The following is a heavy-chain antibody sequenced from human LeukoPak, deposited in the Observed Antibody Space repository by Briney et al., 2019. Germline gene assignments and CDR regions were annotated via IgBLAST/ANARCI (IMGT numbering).Heavy chain of an antibody. CDR1: GYSITSGYH. CDR2: MYHGGDT. CDR3: TRVLAAIALRDYHYVDV. V-gene: IGHV4-38-2*01. J-gene: IGHJ6*03. Sequence: SETLSLTCAVSGYSITSGYHWGWIRQAPGKGLEWIGSMYHGGDTYDNPSLKSRVTLSVDTSKNQFSLNLRSVTAADTAVYYCTRVLAAIALRDYHYVDVWGKGTTVTVSS. D-gene: IGHD6-19*01.